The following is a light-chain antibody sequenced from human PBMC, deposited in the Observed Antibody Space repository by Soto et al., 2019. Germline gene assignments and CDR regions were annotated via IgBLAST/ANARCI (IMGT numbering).Light chain of an antibody. CDR3: QQFARSLSWT. V-gene: IGKV3-20*01. CDR2: GAS. J-gene: IGKJ1*01. Sequence: EIVLTQSPGTLSLSPGERATFSCRASQSVSSSYLAWYQQKPGQAPRLLIYGASSRATGIPDRFSGSGSGTACTLTINRLEPEDFAVYYCQQFARSLSWTFGQGTKVEI. CDR1: QSVSSSY.